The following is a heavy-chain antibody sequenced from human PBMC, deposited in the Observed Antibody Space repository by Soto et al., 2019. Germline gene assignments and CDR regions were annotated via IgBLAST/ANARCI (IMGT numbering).Heavy chain of an antibody. CDR3: ARGKGRITMVRGVIIAYNWFDP. J-gene: IGHJ5*02. Sequence: TSETLSLTCAVYGWSFSDYYWSWIRQPPGKGLEWIGEINHSGSTNYNPSLKSRVTISVDTSKNQFSLKLSSVTAADTAVYYCARGKGRITMVRGVIIAYNWFDPWGQGTLVTVSS. CDR1: GWSFSDYY. D-gene: IGHD3-10*01. V-gene: IGHV4-34*01. CDR2: INHSGST.